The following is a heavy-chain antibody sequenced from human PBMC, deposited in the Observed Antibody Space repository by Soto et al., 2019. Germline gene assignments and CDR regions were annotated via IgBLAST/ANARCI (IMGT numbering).Heavy chain of an antibody. CDR2: ISYDGSNK. Sequence: LRLSCAASGFTFSSYGMHWVRQAPGKGLEWVAVISYDGSNKYYADSVKGRFTVSRDNSKNTLYLQMNSLRAEDTAVYYCAKTSGAHYGMDVWGQGTTVTVSS. J-gene: IGHJ6*02. CDR3: AKTSGAHYGMDV. D-gene: IGHD1-26*01. V-gene: IGHV3-30*18. CDR1: GFTFSSYG.